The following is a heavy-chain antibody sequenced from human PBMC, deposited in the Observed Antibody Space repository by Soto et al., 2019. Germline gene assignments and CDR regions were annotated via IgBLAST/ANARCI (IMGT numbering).Heavy chain of an antibody. CDR3: ARIKPPFYDILTGYPRKYYYGMDA. D-gene: IGHD3-9*01. CDR1: GFTFSSYW. Sequence: GGSLRLSCAASGFTFSSYWMSWVRQAPGKGLEWVANIKQDGSEKYYVDSVKGRFTISRDNAKNSLYLQMNSLRAEDTAVYYCARIKPPFYDILTGYPRKYYYGMDAWGQGTTVPVSS. J-gene: IGHJ6*02. V-gene: IGHV3-7*04. CDR2: IKQDGSEK.